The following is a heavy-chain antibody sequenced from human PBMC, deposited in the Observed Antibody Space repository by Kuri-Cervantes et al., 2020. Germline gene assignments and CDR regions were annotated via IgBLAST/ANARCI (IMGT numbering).Heavy chain of an antibody. V-gene: IGHV1-69*06. Sequence: SVKVSCKASVGTFSSYAISWVRQAPGQGLEWMGGIIPIFGTANYAQKFQGRVTITADKSTSTAYMELSSLRSEDTAVYYCATGSSHQLRPTYYYYMDVWGKGTTVTVSS. CDR2: IIPIFGTA. CDR3: ATGSSHQLRPTYYYYMDV. CDR1: VGTFSSYA. D-gene: IGHD2-2*01. J-gene: IGHJ6*03.